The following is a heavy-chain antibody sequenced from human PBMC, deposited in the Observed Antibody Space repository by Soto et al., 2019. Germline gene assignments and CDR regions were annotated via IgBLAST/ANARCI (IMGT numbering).Heavy chain of an antibody. V-gene: IGHV3-21*01. CDR3: ARESPPHLGYYYYYYGMDV. J-gene: IGHJ6*02. CDR1: GFTFSSYS. Sequence: GGSLRLSCAASGFTFSSYSMNWVRQAPGKGLEWVSSISSSSSYIYYADSVKGRFTISRDNAKNSLYLQMNSLRAEDTAVYYCARESPPHLGYYYYYYGMDVWGQGTTVTVSS. CDR2: ISSSSSYI.